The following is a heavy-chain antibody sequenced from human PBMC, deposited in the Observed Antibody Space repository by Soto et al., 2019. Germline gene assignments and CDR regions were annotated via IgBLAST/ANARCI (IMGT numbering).Heavy chain of an antibody. V-gene: IGHV1-69*06. Sequence: QVQLVQSGAEVKKPGSSVKVSCKASGGTFSSYAISWVRQAPGQGLEWMGGIIPIVGTANYAQKFQGRVTITADKSTSTAYMELSSLRSEDTAVYYCAREVGLRFLEWLEYYYGMDVWGQGTTVTVSS. J-gene: IGHJ6*02. CDR2: IIPIVGTA. D-gene: IGHD3-3*01. CDR3: AREVGLRFLEWLEYYYGMDV. CDR1: GGTFSSYA.